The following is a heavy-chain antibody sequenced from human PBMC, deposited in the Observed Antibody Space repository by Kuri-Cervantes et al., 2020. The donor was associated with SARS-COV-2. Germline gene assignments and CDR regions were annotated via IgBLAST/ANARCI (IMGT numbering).Heavy chain of an antibody. D-gene: IGHD2-2*02. CDR2: ISDNGGT. CDR1: GGSLSGYY. Sequence: SETLSLTCTVSGGSLSGYYWNWIRQPPGKGLDWIGEISDNGGTNYNPSLETRVTMSVDTSKNQISLKLSSVTAADTAVYYCARDRPDRGAASIVVPAAILFDYWGQGTLVTVSS. J-gene: IGHJ4*02. CDR3: ARDRPDRGAASIVVPAAILFDY. V-gene: IGHV4-34*01.